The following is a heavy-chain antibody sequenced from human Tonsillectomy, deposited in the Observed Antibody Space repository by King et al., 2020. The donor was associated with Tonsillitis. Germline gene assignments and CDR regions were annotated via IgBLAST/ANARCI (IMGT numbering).Heavy chain of an antibody. J-gene: IGHJ6*03. Sequence: QLVQSGAEVKKPGSSVKVSCKASGGTFSSYAISWVRQAPGQGLEWMGRIIPILGIANYAQKFQGRVTITADKSTSTAYMELSSLRSEDTAVYYCASGGARGYSYGYYYYMDVWGKGTTVTVSS. CDR1: GGTFSSYA. V-gene: IGHV1-69*09. D-gene: IGHD5-18*01. CDR2: IIPILGIA. CDR3: ASGGARGYSYGYYYYMDV.